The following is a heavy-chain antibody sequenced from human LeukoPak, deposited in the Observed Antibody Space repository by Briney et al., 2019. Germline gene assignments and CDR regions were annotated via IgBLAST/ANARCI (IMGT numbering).Heavy chain of an antibody. Sequence: ASVKVSCKASGGTFSSYAISWVRQAPGQGLEWMGGIIPIFGTANYAQKFQGRVTITADKSTSTAYMELSSLRSEDTAVYYCASRRLGSSSWCHYYYYYMDVWGKGTTVTVSS. CDR2: IIPIFGTA. J-gene: IGHJ6*03. CDR1: GGTFSSYA. V-gene: IGHV1-69*06. CDR3: ASRRLGSSSWCHYYYYYMDV. D-gene: IGHD6-13*01.